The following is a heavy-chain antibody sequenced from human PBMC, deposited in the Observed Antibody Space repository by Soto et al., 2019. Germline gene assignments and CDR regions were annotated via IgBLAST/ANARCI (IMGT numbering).Heavy chain of an antibody. D-gene: IGHD5-18*01. CDR2: ISYDGSNK. CDR1: GFTFSSYG. Sequence: QVQLVESGGGVVQPGRSLRLSCAASGFTFSSYGMHWVRQAPGKGLEWVAVISYDGSNKYYADSVKGRFTISRDKSKNTLYLQMNSLRAEDTAVYYCAKEYYSYAPPDYWGQGTLVTVSS. J-gene: IGHJ4*02. CDR3: AKEYYSYAPPDY. V-gene: IGHV3-30*18.